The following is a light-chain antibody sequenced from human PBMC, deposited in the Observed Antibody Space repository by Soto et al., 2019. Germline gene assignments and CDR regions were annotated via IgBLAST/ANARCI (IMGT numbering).Light chain of an antibody. CDR2: DVS. CDR1: SSDVGGYNS. V-gene: IGLV2-14*03. Sequence: QSALTQPASVSGSPGQSIAISCTGTSSDVGGYNSASWYQQHPGKAPKLLIYDVSNRPSGVSNRFSGSKSGNTASLTISGLKAEDEADYYCSSYSTGGSYVFGTWTKLTVL. CDR3: SSYSTGGSYV. J-gene: IGLJ1*01.